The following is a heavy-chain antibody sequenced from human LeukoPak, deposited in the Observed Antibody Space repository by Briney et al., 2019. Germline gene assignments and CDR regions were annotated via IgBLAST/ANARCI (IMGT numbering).Heavy chain of an antibody. CDR1: GGSLNGYY. CDR3: ARGSYIKLFY. V-gene: IGHV4-59*08. CDR2: IYYSGTT. J-gene: IGHJ4*02. Sequence: PSGTLSLTCTVSGGSLNGYYLSWVRQPPRKGLEWIGYIYYSGTTNYNPSLESRVTMSVDTSKNQFSLNLSSVTAADTAVYYCARGSYIKLFYWGQGTLVTVSS. D-gene: IGHD3-10*01.